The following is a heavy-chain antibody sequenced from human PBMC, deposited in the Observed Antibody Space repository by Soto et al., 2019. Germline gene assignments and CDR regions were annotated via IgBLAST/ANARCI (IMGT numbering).Heavy chain of an antibody. CDR1: GFSVTDNY. Sequence: EVQVVESGGGLIQPGRSLRLSCEVSGFSVTDNYMSWVRQAPGKGLEWVSVIYSGGSTYYIDSVKGRFSISRDISKNTLYLQMNNLRAEDTAVYYCHGYGYWGQGTLVTVSS. CDR2: IYSGGST. V-gene: IGHV3-53*01. CDR3: HGYGY. J-gene: IGHJ4*02. D-gene: IGHD5-12*01.